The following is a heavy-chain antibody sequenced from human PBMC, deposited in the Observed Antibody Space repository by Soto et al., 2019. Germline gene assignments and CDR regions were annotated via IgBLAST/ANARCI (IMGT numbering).Heavy chain of an antibody. CDR2: IYWDDDK. V-gene: IGHV2-5*02. J-gene: IGHJ3*02. Sequence: QITLKESGPTLVKPTQTLTLTCTFSGFSLSTSGVGVGWIRQPPGKALEWLALIYWDDDKRYSPSLKSRLTITKDTSKNQVVLTMTNMDPVDTATYYCAHRHEHYDFWSGYLADAFDIWGLGTMVTVSS. CDR3: AHRHEHYDFWSGYLADAFDI. CDR1: GFSLSTSGVG. D-gene: IGHD3-3*01.